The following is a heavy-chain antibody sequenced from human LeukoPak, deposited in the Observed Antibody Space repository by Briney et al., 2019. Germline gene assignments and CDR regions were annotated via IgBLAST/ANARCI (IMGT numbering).Heavy chain of an antibody. CDR2: IKSKTDGETT. Sequence: GGSLRLSCAASGFTFSSYWMSWVRQAPGKGLVCVGRIKSKTDGETTDYAVPVKGRFTISRDDSKNMLYLQMNSLKSEDTAVYYCTADLPPPRGYDYPFDYWGQGSLSPSPQ. D-gene: IGHD5-12*01. V-gene: IGHV3-15*01. J-gene: IGHJ4*02. CDR1: GFTFSSYW. CDR3: TADLPPPRGYDYPFDY.